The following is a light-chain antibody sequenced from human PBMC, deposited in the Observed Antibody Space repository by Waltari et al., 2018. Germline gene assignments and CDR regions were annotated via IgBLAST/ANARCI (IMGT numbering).Light chain of an antibody. V-gene: IGLV2-8*01. CDR3: NSFGGNRNFV. CDR2: DVT. J-gene: IGLJ2*01. CDR1: SSDVGGYNY. Sequence: QSALTQPPSASGSPGQSVTISCTGSSSDVGGYNYVSWYHPHPGPAPKLLIYDVTKRPPGVPVRYSGSKSGTASSRTVSGLRADDEADCYCNSFGGNRNFVFGGGTKLTVL.